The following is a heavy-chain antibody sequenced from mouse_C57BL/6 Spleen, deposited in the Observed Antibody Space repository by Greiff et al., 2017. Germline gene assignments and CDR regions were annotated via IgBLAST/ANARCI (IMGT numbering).Heavy chain of an antibody. D-gene: IGHD2-1*01. J-gene: IGHJ1*03. CDR1: GYSFTSYY. CDR2: IYPGSGNT. CDR3: ARDYYGNYRGYFDV. Sequence: QVQLKQSGPELVKPGASVKISCKASGYSFTSYYIHWVKQRPGQGLEWIGWIYPGSGNTKYNEKFKGKATLTADTSSSTAYMQLSSLTSEDSAVYYCARDYYGNYRGYFDVWGTGTTVTVSS. V-gene: IGHV1-66*01.